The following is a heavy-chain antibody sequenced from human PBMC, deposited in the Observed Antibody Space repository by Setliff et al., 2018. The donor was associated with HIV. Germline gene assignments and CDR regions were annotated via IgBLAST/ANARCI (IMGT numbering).Heavy chain of an antibody. CDR1: SDSLSSHY. CDR3: ARVHLYDATAYYSSFES. J-gene: IGHJ4*02. D-gene: IGHD2-21*01. Sequence: SETLSLTCTVSSDSLSSHYWSWIRQPPGKGLEWVGHIYINGITNYSPSLESRVTISVDTSKKQFSLKLSSVTAADTAVYFCARVHLYDATAYYSSFESWGPGILVTVSS. CDR2: IYINGIT. V-gene: IGHV4-4*08.